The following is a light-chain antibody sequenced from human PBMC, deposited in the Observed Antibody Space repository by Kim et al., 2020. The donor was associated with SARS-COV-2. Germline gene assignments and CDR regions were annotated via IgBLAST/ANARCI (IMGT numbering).Light chain of an antibody. CDR3: QQTDSFPWT. V-gene: IGKV1-12*01. CDR1: QDISDW. J-gene: IGKJ1*01. CDR2: EAS. Sequence: ASVGDRVTITCRASQDISDWLAWYQQKPGKAPKLLIYEASSLQSGVPSRFSGSGYGADFTLTISSLQPEDFATYYCQQTDSFPWTFGQGTKVDIK.